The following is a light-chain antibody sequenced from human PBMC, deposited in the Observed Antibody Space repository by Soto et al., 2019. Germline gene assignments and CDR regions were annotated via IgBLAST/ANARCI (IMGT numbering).Light chain of an antibody. CDR1: SSDGCGYNY. Sequence: QSAVTQPASVPGSPGQSITISCTGTSSDGCGYNYVSLYQQHPGKAPKLMIYYVSNRPSGVPNRFSGSKSGNTASLTISGLQAEDEADYYCSSYKSSSTYVFGTRTKVTDL. V-gene: IGLV2-14*01. J-gene: IGLJ1*01. CDR2: YVS. CDR3: SSYKSSSTYV.